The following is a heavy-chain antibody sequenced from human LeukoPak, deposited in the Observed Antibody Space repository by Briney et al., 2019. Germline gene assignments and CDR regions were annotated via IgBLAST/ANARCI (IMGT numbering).Heavy chain of an antibody. D-gene: IGHD2-2*01. V-gene: IGHV1-69*05. CDR3: ARAQAPIVVVPAASWDAFDI. CDR1: GGTFSSYA. J-gene: IGHJ3*02. Sequence: ASVKVSCKASGGTFSSYAISWVRQAPGQGLEWMGGIIPIFGTANYAQKFQGRVTITTDESTSTAYMELSSLRSEDTAVYYCARAQAPIVVVPAASWDAFDIWGQGTMVTVSS. CDR2: IIPIFGTA.